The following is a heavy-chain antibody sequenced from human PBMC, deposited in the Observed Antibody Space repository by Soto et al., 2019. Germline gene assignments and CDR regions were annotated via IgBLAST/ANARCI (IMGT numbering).Heavy chain of an antibody. V-gene: IGHV3-7*05. CDR3: ATSNCTLY. CDR1: GLTLSGYW. D-gene: IGHD2-8*01. J-gene: IGHJ4*02. Sequence: PGGSLRLSCAASGLTLSGYWMNWVRQAPGRGLEWVANIKYDGSEKYYVDSVKGRFTISRDNAKNSLYLQMNSLTVEDTAVYYCATSNCTLYRGQGTLVTVSS. CDR2: IKYDGSEK.